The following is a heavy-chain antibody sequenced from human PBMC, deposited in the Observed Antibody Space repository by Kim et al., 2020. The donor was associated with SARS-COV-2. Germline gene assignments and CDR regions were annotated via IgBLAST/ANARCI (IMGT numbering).Heavy chain of an antibody. J-gene: IGHJ3*02. CDR3: ASGKEELRYFDWLSKPDAFDI. Sequence: SETLSLTCTVSGGSISSGGYYWSWIRQHPGKGLEWIGYIYYSGSTYYNPSLKSRVTISVDTSKNQFSLKLSSVTAADTAVYYCASGKEELRYFDWLSKPDAFDIWGQGTMVTVSS. CDR2: IYYSGST. CDR1: GGSISSGGYY. V-gene: IGHV4-31*03. D-gene: IGHD3-9*01.